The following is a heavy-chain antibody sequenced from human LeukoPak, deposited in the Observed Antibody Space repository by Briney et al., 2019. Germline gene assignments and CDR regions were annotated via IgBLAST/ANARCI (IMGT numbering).Heavy chain of an antibody. CDR2: IYYSGST. Sequence: SETLSLTCTVSGGSISSYYWSWIRQPPGKGLEWIGYIYYSGSTNYNPSLKSRVTITVDTSKNQFSLKLSSVTAADTAVYYCARAPYDILTRLGAFDIWGQGTMVTVSS. D-gene: IGHD3-9*01. CDR1: GGSISSYY. J-gene: IGHJ3*02. CDR3: ARAPYDILTRLGAFDI. V-gene: IGHV4-59*01.